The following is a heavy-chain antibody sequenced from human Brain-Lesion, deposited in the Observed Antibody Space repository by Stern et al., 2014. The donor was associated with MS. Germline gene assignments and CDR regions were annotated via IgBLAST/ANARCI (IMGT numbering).Heavy chain of an antibody. D-gene: IGHD2-2*01. J-gene: IGHJ6*02. Sequence: VQLEESGPGLVKPSQTLSLSCTVSGGSISSGGYYWSWIRQPAGKGLEWIGRIFNSGSTSYNPSLKSRVTISKEQAQNQFYPGLTSMTAADTAVYYCARGRVVPGFQYYATDVWGQGTTVIVSS. CDR2: IFNSGST. V-gene: IGHV4-61*02. CDR1: GGSISSGGYY. CDR3: ARGRVVPGFQYYATDV.